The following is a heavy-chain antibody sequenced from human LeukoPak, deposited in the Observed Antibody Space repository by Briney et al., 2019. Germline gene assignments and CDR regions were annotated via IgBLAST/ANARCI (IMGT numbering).Heavy chain of an antibody. J-gene: IGHJ4*02. Sequence: SETLSLTCNLSGGSISSYYWSWSRQPPGKGLEWIGYIYYSGSTNYNPSLKSRVTISVDTSKNQFSLKLSSVTAADTAVYYCARGTRLVPFDYWGQGTLVTVSS. V-gene: IGHV4-59*01. CDR1: GGSISSYY. CDR3: ARGTRLVPFDY. D-gene: IGHD3-9*01. CDR2: IYYSGST.